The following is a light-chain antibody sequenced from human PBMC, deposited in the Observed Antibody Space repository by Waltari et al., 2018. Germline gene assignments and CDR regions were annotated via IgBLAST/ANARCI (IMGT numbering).Light chain of an antibody. V-gene: IGLV3-19*01. Sequence: SSELTQDPDVSVALGQTVRLTCQGYSLRRYSASWYQQRPGQAPFLVLYGPDNRPSGIPDRFSGSTSGNTASLTITRAQAEDEGVYYCLSRDTSSTRVFGGGTTLTV. J-gene: IGLJ3*02. CDR2: GPD. CDR1: SLRRYS. CDR3: LSRDTSSTRV.